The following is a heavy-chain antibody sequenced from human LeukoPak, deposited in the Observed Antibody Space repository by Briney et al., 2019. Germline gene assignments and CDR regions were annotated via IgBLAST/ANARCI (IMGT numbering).Heavy chain of an antibody. D-gene: IGHD2-2*01. J-gene: IGHJ5*02. V-gene: IGHV4-61*01. CDR3: ARVHMASCSSTTCYEANWFDP. CDR1: GGSVRSGSYH. CDR2: IYYRGST. Sequence: SETLSLTCTVSGGSVRSGSYHWSWIRQPPGKGLEWIAFIYYRGSTNYNPSLKSRVTISVDTSKNQFSLKLSSLTAADTAVYYCARVHMASCSSTTCYEANWFDPWGQGTLVTVSS.